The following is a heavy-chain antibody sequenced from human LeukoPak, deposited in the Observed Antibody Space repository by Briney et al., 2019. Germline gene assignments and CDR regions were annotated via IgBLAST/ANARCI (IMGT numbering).Heavy chain of an antibody. J-gene: IGHJ3*02. V-gene: IGHV2-5*01. CDR2: IYWNDDK. D-gene: IGHD1-26*01. Sequence: SGPTLVKPTQTLTLTCTFSGFSLSTSGVGVGWIRQPPGKALEWLALIYWNDDKRYSPSLKSRLTITKDTSKNQVVLTMTNMDPVDTATYYCAHSRKNWWEPVSGAFDIWGQGTMVTVSS. CDR1: GFSLSTSGVG. CDR3: AHSRKNWWEPVSGAFDI.